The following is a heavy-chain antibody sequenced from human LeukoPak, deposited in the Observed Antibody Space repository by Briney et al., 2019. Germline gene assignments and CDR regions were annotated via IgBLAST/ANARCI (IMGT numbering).Heavy chain of an antibody. J-gene: IGHJ4*02. CDR2: IYSGGST. Sequence: TGGSLRLSCAASGFTVSSNYMSWVRQAPGRGLEWVSVIYSGGSTYYADSVKGRFTISRDNSMNTLYLQMNSLRAEDSAMYYCARGSYSSSWHNWGQGTLVTVSS. CDR3: ARGSYSSSWHN. CDR1: GFTVSSNY. D-gene: IGHD6-13*01. V-gene: IGHV3-66*01.